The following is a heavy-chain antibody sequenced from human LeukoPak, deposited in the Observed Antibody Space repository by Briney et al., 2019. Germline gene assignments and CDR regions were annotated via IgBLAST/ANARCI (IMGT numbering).Heavy chain of an antibody. CDR3: ARDQEYCGGDCYATYFDY. D-gene: IGHD2-21*02. Sequence: WASVTVSCTASGYTFTSYYMHWVRQAPGQGLEWMGIINPSGGSTSYAQKFQGRVTMTRDTSTSTVYMELSSLRSEDTAVYYCARDQEYCGGDCYATYFDYWGQGTLVTVSS. CDR1: GYTFTSYY. CDR2: INPSGGST. J-gene: IGHJ4*02. V-gene: IGHV1-46*01.